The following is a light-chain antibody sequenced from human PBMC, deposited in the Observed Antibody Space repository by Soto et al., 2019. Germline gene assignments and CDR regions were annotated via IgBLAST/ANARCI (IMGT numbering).Light chain of an antibody. CDR2: AAS. Sequence: IKMTQSPAALSAIVGDRVTITCRASQDIGNFLAWYQQKPGKVPKLLIYAASTLQSGVPSRFSGSGSGTDFTLTISSLHPEDVAPYDCQKCKVAPFTFGGGTKVDIK. CDR3: QKCKVAPFT. V-gene: IGKV1-27*01. CDR1: QDIGNF. J-gene: IGKJ4*01.